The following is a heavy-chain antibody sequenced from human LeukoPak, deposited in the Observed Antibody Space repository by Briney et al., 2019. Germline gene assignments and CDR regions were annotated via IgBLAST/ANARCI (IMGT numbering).Heavy chain of an antibody. J-gene: IGHJ4*02. D-gene: IGHD6-6*01. CDR2: IYYSGST. CDR3: ARGINSQLTYYFDY. CDR1: GGSISSSSYY. V-gene: IGHV4-39*01. Sequence: PSETLSLTCTVSGGSISSSSYYWGCIRQPPGKGLEWIGSIYYSGSTYYNPSLKSRVTTSADTSKNQFSLKLSSVTAADTAVYYCARGINSQLTYYFDYWGQGTLVTVSS.